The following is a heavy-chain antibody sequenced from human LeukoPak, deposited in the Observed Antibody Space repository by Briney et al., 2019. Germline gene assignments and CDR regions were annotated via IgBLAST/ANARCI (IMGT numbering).Heavy chain of an antibody. CDR2: IIPVFGSA. D-gene: IGHD5-18*01. CDR3: AREADTAMVTGWFDS. J-gene: IGHJ5*01. V-gene: IGHV1-69*05. CDR1: GGTFSSYV. Sequence: ASVKVSCKASGGTFSSYVISWVRQAPGQGLEWMGGIIPVFGSARYEQKFQGRATITTDESTSTVYMELSSLRAEDTAVYYCAREADTAMVTGWFDSWGQGALVTVSS.